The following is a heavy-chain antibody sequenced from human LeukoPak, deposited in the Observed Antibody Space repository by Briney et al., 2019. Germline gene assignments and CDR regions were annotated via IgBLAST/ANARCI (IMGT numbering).Heavy chain of an antibody. CDR3: ARSCGGDCYDAFDI. CDR1: GYTFTRYG. V-gene: IGHV1-18*01. CDR2: ISAYNGNT. D-gene: IGHD2-21*02. J-gene: IGHJ3*02. Sequence: GASVKVSCKASGYTFTRYGISWVRQAPGQGLEWMGWISAYNGNTNYEQKLQGRVSMTTDTSTSTAYMELRRLRSDDTAVYYCARSCGGDCYDAFDIWGQGTMVTVSS.